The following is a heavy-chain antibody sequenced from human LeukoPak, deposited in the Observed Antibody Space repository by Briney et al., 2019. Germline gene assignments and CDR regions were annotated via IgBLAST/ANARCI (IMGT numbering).Heavy chain of an antibody. CDR1: GFTFSSYG. D-gene: IGHD1-14*01. V-gene: IGHV3-30*02. CDR2: IRYDGSNK. Sequence: QAGGSLRLSCAASGFTFSSYGMHWVRQAPGKGLEWVAFIRYDGSNKYYADSVKGRFTISRDNSKNTLYLQMNSLRAEDTAVYYCLPPEVDYWGQGTLVTVSS. CDR3: LPPEVDY. J-gene: IGHJ4*02.